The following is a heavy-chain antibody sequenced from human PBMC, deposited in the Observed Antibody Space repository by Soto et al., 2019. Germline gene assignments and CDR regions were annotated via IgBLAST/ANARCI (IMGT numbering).Heavy chain of an antibody. CDR3: ARDHMGATTFSGFDI. J-gene: IGHJ3*02. V-gene: IGHV1-2*02. D-gene: IGHD1-26*01. Sequence: SVKVSCKASGYTFTDYYMNWVRQAPGQGLEWMGWINPNNGVTNYAQKFQGRVTITADESTGTAYLELSSLKSEDTAVYYCARDHMGATTFSGFDIWGQGTMVTVSS. CDR1: GYTFTDYY. CDR2: INPNNGVT.